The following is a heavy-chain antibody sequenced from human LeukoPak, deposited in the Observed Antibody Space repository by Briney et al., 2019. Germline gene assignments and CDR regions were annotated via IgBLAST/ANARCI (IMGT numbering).Heavy chain of an antibody. CDR2: MKGDASLI. Sequence: TGGSLRLSCAASGFTFGNFWMSWVRQAPGRGLQWVASMKGDASLIYYVDSMKGRFTISRDNARNSLYLQMNSLRVEDTAVYYCARLFGGVTTFDYWGQGALVTVSS. CDR3: ARLFGGVTTFDY. V-gene: IGHV3-7*01. J-gene: IGHJ4*02. CDR1: GFTFGNFW. D-gene: IGHD2-8*02.